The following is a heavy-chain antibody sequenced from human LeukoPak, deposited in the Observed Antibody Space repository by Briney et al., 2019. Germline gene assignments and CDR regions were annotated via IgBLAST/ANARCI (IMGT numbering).Heavy chain of an antibody. CDR3: AREPDP. CDR2: IFGDGSA. J-gene: IGHJ5*02. CDR1: GGSISSYY. Sequence: SETLSLTCTVSGGSISSYYWGWFRQPAGKGLEWIGRIFGDGSASYNPSLKSRVTMSVDTSKNYFSLKLNSVTAADTAVYYCAREPDPWGQGTLVTVSS. V-gene: IGHV4-4*07.